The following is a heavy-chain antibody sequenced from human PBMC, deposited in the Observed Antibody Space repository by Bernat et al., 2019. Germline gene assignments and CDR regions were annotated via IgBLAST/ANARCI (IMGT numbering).Heavy chain of an antibody. J-gene: IGHJ4*02. V-gene: IGHV3-15*07. CDR3: NTDLRGYRPGIDY. D-gene: IGHD6-25*01. Sequence: EVQLVESGGGLIKPGGSLRLSCVGSGFTFSDAWMNWVRQTPGKGLQWVGRIKSEASGATTDYATPVKGRFSISRDDSKNTVYLQMNSLNIEDTDDYYCNTDLRGYRPGIDYWGQGTLVTVSS. CDR1: GFTFSDAW. CDR2: IKSEASGATT.